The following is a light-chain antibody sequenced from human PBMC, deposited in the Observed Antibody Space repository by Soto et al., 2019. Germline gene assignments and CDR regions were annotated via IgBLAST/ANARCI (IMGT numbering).Light chain of an antibody. CDR2: RTS. CDR3: QQYGASPPYT. CDR1: QSISSN. Sequence: EIVMTQSPATLSVSPGERATLSCRASQSISSNLAWYQQKPGQAPRLLMFRTSSRATGFPARFSGSGSGTDFTLTISRLEPEDSAVYYCQQYGASPPYTFGQGTKVDIK. V-gene: IGKV3-15*01. J-gene: IGKJ2*01.